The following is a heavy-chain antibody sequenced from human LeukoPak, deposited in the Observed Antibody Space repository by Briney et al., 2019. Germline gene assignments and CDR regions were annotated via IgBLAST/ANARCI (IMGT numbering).Heavy chain of an antibody. CDR2: INAGNGNT. CDR3: ARDYCSSTSCYGFDP. J-gene: IGHJ5*02. V-gene: IGHV1-3*01. Sequence: ASVKVSCKASGYTFTSYAMHWVRQAPGQRLEWMGWINAGNGNTKYSQKFQGRVTITRDTSASTAYMELSSLRSEDTAVYYCARDYCSSTSCYGFDPWGQGTLVTVSS. D-gene: IGHD2-2*01. CDR1: GYTFTSYA.